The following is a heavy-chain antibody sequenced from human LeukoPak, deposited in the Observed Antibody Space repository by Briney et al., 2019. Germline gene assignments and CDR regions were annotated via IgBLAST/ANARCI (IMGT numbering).Heavy chain of an antibody. D-gene: IGHD6-25*01. CDR3: ARRRSGHYFDY. CDR2: INSDGSST. J-gene: IGHJ4*02. Sequence: GGSLRLSCSASGFTFSNYRMHWVRQAPGKGLVWVSRINSDGSSTSYADSVNGRFTISRDNAKNTLYLQMNSLRAEDTAVYYCARRRSGHYFDYWGLGTLVTVSS. CDR1: GFTFSNYR. V-gene: IGHV3-74*01.